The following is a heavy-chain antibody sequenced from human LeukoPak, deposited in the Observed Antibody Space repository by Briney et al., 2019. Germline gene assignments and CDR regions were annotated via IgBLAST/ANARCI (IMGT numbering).Heavy chain of an antibody. CDR3: AREGRYRYGYNEYHLYMDI. CDR1: GGSINSASYY. D-gene: IGHD5-18*01. V-gene: IGHV4-61*02. J-gene: IGHJ6*03. CDR2: IDTSGST. Sequence: SETLSLTCTVSGGSINSASYYWTWIRQPAGKGLEWIGRIDTSGSTKYNPSLKSRVTISLDTSKNQFSLKLTSVTAAETAVYYCAREGRYRYGYNEYHLYMDIWGKGTTVTVSS.